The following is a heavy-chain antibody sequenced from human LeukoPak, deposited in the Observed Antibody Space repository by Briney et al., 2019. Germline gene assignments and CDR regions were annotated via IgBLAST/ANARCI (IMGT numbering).Heavy chain of an antibody. CDR3: ARHRYYHDGSGYSLDY. J-gene: IGHJ4*02. V-gene: IGHV5-51*01. D-gene: IGHD3-22*01. CDR2: IYPGDSDT. CDR1: GYSFTTYW. Sequence: GESLKISCKGSGYSFTTYWIGWVRQMPGKGLEWMGIIYPGDSDTRYSPSFQGQVTISADKSISTAYLQWSSLKASDTAIYYCARHRYYHDGSGYSLDYWGQGTLVTVSS.